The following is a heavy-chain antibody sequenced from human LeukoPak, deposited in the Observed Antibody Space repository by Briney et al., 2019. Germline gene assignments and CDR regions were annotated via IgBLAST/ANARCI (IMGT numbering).Heavy chain of an antibody. CDR1: GFTFSSYA. V-gene: IGHV3-23*01. J-gene: IGHJ4*02. Sequence: GGSLRLSCAASGFTFSSYAMSRVRQAPGKGLEWVSAISGSGGSTYYADSVKGRFTISRDNSKNTLYLQMNSLRAEDTAVYYCAKDRGSGWSQYFDYWGQEPLVTVPS. D-gene: IGHD6-19*01. CDR3: AKDRGSGWSQYFDY. CDR2: ISGSGGST.